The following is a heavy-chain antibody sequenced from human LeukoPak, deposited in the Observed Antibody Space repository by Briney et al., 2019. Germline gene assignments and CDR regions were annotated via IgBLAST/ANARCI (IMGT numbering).Heavy chain of an antibody. Sequence: ASVKVSCKASGYTFTSYYMHWVRQAPGQGLEWMGWINPNSGGTNYAQKFQGRVTMTRDTSISTAYMELSRLRSDDTAVYYCARGPPVLRYFDWSLTYVPYNWFDPWGQGTLVTVSS. CDR2: INPNSGGT. J-gene: IGHJ5*02. CDR1: GYTFTSYY. V-gene: IGHV1-2*02. D-gene: IGHD3-9*01. CDR3: ARGPPVLRYFDWSLTYVPYNWFDP.